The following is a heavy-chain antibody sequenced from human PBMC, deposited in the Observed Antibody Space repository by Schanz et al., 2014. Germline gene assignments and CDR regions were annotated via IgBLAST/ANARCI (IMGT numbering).Heavy chain of an antibody. CDR3: AKDLGVDCGDSSFNSDFDR. D-gene: IGHD2-21*01. CDR1: TFTFDHYA. V-gene: IGHV3-23*05. CDR2: VSSRSDVI. Sequence: EVQLLESGGGLVQPGGSLRLSCSASTFTFDHYAMTWVRQAPGKGLEWVAAVSSRSDVINYADSVRGRFTISRDNSRRTMSLQINSLGADRPAVYLCAKDLGVDCGDSSFNSDFDRWGRGTLVTVSS. J-gene: IGHJ2*01.